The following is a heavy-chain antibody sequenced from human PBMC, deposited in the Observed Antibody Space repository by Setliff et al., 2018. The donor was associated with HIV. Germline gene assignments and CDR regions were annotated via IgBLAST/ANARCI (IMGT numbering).Heavy chain of an antibody. D-gene: IGHD3-22*01. CDR3: AIIYYYDSSPVAFDI. CDR1: GYSFANSW. CDR2: IYPGDSDT. J-gene: IGHJ3*02. V-gene: IGHV5-51*01. Sequence: PGESLTISCKGSGYSFANSWIGWVRQMPGKGLEWMGIIYPGDSDTTYSPSFQGQVTMSADKSISTAYLQWRSLKASDTAMYYCAIIYYYDSSPVAFDIWGQGTMVTVSS.